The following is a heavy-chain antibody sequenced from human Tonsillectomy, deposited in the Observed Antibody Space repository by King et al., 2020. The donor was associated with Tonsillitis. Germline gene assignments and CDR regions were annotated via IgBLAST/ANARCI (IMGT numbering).Heavy chain of an antibody. Sequence: VQLQQWGAGLLKPSETLSLTCAVYGGSFSGYSWSWIRQPPGKGLEWIGEINHSGSTNYNPSLKSRVTMSVDTSKNQFSLELSSVTAADTAVYYCATSTTYHSPDCSSSSCPNWFDPWGQGTLVTVSS. CDR3: ATSTTYHSPDCSSSSCPNWFDP. CDR2: INHSGST. CDR1: GGSFSGYS. J-gene: IGHJ5*02. V-gene: IGHV4-34*01. D-gene: IGHD2-2*01.